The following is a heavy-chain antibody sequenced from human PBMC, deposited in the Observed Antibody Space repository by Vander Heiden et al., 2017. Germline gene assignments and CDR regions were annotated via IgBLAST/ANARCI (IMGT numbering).Heavy chain of an antibody. J-gene: IGHJ4*02. CDR2: INPNTGDT. CDR3: VRQQLRYFDY. Sequence: QAHLVQSGAEVKMPGASVKVSCKASGYTFTGYYMHWVRQAPGQGLEWMGWINPNTGDTKYAQKFQGRVTMTRDTSITSAYMDLSGLRSDDTAVYYCVRQQLRYFDYWGQGTLVTVSS. CDR1: GYTFTGYY. D-gene: IGHD6-13*01. V-gene: IGHV1-2*02.